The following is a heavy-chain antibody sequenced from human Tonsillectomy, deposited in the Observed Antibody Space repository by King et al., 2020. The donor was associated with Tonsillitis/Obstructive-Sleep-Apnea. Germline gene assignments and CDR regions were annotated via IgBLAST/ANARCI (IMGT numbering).Heavy chain of an antibody. CDR1: GITFSSNA. D-gene: IGHD3-10*01. CDR3: AKAMVQGIIITIFDY. Sequence: VQLVESGGGLVQPGGSLRLSCAASGITFSSNAMSWVRQAPGKGLEWVSTISGGGGSTYYAYSVKGRFTISRDNSKNTLYMQMNSLRAEDTAVYYCAKAMVQGIIITIFDYWGQGTLVTVSS. J-gene: IGHJ4*02. V-gene: IGHV3-23*04. CDR2: ISGGGGST.